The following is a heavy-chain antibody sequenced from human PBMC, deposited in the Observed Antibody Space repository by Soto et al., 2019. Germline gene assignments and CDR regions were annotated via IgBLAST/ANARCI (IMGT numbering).Heavy chain of an antibody. D-gene: IGHD6-25*01. V-gene: IGHV3-48*03. CDR2: ISSSGSTI. J-gene: IGHJ3*02. CDR3: ARGRGSYDAFDI. Sequence: EVQLVESGGGLVQPGGSLRLSCAASGFTFSSYEMNWVRQAPGKGLEWVSYISSSGSTIYYADSVKGRFTISRDNAKNSLYLQMNSLRAEDTAVYYCARGRGSYDAFDIWGQGIMVTVSS. CDR1: GFTFSSYE.